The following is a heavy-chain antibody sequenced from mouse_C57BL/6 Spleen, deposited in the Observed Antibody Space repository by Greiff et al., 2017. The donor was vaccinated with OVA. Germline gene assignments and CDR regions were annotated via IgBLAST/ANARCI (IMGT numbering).Heavy chain of an antibody. CDR1: GYAFTNYL. CDR3: ARFGGLGEAFAY. V-gene: IGHV1-54*01. J-gene: IGHJ3*01. D-gene: IGHD2-4*01. CDR2: INPGSGGT. Sequence: QVQLQQSGAELVRPGTSVKVSCKASGYAFTNYLIEWVKQRPGQGLEWIGVINPGSGGTNYNEKFKGKATLTADKSSSAAYMQLSSLTSEDSAVYFCARFGGLGEAFAYWGQGTLVTVSA.